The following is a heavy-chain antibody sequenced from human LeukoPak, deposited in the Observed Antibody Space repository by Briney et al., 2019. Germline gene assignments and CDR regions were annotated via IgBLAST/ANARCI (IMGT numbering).Heavy chain of an antibody. J-gene: IGHJ6*03. CDR2: LISSSSYI. V-gene: IGHV3-21*01. Sequence: GGSLRLFRAPSAFTFSSYSVKCARHAPGKGREEGSSLISSSSYIYYAHSVKGRLTTSRDNATNSPYLQFNSRRAEDTAVYYCARVGPWVNPHYYYYYMDVWGKGNTVTVSS. CDR3: ARVGPWVNPHYYYYYMDV. CDR1: AFTFSSYS. D-gene: IGHD1-14*01.